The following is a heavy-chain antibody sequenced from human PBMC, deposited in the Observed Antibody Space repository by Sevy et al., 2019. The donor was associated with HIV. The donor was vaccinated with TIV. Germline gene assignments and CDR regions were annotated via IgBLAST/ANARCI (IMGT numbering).Heavy chain of an antibody. D-gene: IGHD5-18*01. Sequence: GGSLRLSCAASGFTFSSYGMHWVRQAPGKGLEWVAVIWYDGSNKYYADSVKGRFTISIDNSKNTLYLQMNSLRAEDTAVSYCAREKRGYSYGKTIIIDYWGQGTLVTVSS. V-gene: IGHV3-33*01. CDR1: GFTFSSYG. J-gene: IGHJ4*02. CDR2: IWYDGSNK. CDR3: AREKRGYSYGKTIIIDY.